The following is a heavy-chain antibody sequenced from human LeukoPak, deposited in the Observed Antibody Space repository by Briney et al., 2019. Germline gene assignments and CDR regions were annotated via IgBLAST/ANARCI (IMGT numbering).Heavy chain of an antibody. CDR3: TTGGGPNVLRFLEWLFVY. J-gene: IGHJ4*02. CDR1: GFTFSNAW. Sequence: GGSLRLSCAASGFTFSNAWMSWVRQAPGKGLEWVGRIKSKTDGGTTDYAAPVKGRFTISRDDSKNTLYLQMNSLKTEDTAVYYCTTGGGPNVLRFLEWLFVYWGQGTLVTVSS. CDR2: IKSKTDGGTT. V-gene: IGHV3-15*01. D-gene: IGHD3-3*01.